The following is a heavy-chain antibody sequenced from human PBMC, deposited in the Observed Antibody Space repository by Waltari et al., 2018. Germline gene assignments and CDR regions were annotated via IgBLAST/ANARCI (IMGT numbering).Heavy chain of an antibody. D-gene: IGHD2-2*01. CDR2: IYTHGST. Sequence: QVQLQQSGPGLVKPSETLSLTCTVSGCPMGSYYWSWIRQPAGKGLEWIGRIYTHGSTNYNPSLSSRLTLSVDTSKRQCSLKLSSVTAADTAVYYCARDRTVPEEYGMDVWGQGTTVTVSS. V-gene: IGHV4-4*07. J-gene: IGHJ6*02. CDR3: ARDRTVPEEYGMDV. CDR1: GCPMGSYY.